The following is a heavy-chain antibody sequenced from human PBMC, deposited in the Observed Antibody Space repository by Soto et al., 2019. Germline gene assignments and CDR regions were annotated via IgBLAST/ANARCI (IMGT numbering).Heavy chain of an antibody. D-gene: IGHD1-7*01. CDR1: VYTFTGYY. J-gene: IGHJ4*02. CDR3: GRGRSGELVVFY. Sequence: QVQLVQSGAEVKKSGASVKVSCKASVYTFTGYYIHWVRQAPGQGPEWMGEIGPNRGDTRYAQKFQGRVTLTRDTSITTVYMELSNLSPDDTAVYYCGRGRSGELVVFYWGQGTLVTVYS. CDR2: IGPNRGDT. V-gene: IGHV1-2*02.